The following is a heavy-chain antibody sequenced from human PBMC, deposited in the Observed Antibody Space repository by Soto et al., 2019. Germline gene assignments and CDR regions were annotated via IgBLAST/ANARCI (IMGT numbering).Heavy chain of an antibody. D-gene: IGHD2-8*01. CDR2: IYYSGST. V-gene: IGHV4-31*03. J-gene: IGHJ5*02. Sequence: PSETLSLTCTVSGGSISSGGYYWSWIRQHPGKGLEWIGYIYYSGSTYYNPSLKSRVTISVDTSKNQFSLKLSSVTAADTAVYYCARVIRDWSRIMVYAILIWFDPWGQGTLVTVSS. CDR3: ARVIRDWSRIMVYAILIWFDP. CDR1: GGSISSGGYY.